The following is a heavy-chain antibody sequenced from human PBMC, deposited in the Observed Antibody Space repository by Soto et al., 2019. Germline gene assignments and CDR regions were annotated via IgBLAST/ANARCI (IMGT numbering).Heavy chain of an antibody. V-gene: IGHV1-69*13. D-gene: IGHD3-22*01. CDR2: IIPIFGTA. CDR3: ARVGEDSSGYESSFDY. J-gene: IGHJ4*02. CDR1: GGTFSSYA. Sequence: GASVKVSCKASGGTFSSYAISWVRQAPGQGLEWMGGIIPIFGTANYAQKFQGRVTITADESTSTAYMELSSLRSEDTAVYYCARVGEDSSGYESSFDYWGQGTLVTVSS.